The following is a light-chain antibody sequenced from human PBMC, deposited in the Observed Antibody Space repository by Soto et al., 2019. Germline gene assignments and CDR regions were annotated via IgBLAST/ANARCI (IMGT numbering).Light chain of an antibody. CDR2: DAS. Sequence: EMVLTQSPATLSLSPWERATLSCRASQSVSSYLAWYQQKPGQAPRLLIYDASNRATGIPARFSGSGSGTDFTLTISSLEPEDFAVYYCQQRSNWPKLTFGGGTKVDIK. CDR3: QQRSNWPKLT. J-gene: IGKJ4*01. V-gene: IGKV3-11*01. CDR1: QSVSSY.